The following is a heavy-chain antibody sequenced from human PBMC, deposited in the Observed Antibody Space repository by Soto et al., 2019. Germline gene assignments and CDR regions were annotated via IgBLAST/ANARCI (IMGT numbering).Heavy chain of an antibody. CDR1: GFTFSSYA. V-gene: IGHV3-23*01. D-gene: IGHD1-1*01. J-gene: IGHJ4*02. CDR2: VSYNGGDT. Sequence: PGGSLRLSCAASGFTFSSYAMTWVRQAPGKGLEWVSIVSYNGGDTDYADSVKGRFTISRDNSKDTVDLQMNGLRAEDTAVYYCARYIRGPTVYYFDFWGPGVLVTVSS. CDR3: ARYIRGPTVYYFDF.